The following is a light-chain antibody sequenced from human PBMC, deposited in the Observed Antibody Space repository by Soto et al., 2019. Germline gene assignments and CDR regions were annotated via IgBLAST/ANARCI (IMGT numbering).Light chain of an antibody. Sequence: ILLTQSPCTLSLSPGERATLSCRASQSVSSSYLAWYQQKPGHAPRLLIYGASSRATGIPDSFSGSGSGTDFTLTISRLEPDDFAAYYCQQAGNRHPRTFGQGTKVDIK. V-gene: IGKV3D-20*02. J-gene: IGKJ1*01. CDR1: QSVSSSY. CDR2: GAS. CDR3: QQAGNRHPRT.